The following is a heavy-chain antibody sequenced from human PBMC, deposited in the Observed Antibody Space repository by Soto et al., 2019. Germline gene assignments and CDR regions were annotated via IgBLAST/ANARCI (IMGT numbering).Heavy chain of an antibody. Sequence: QGQLVESGGGVVHPGRSLRLSCAASGFIFSDFGMHWVRQAPGKGLEWVAIISNDGSEQDYADSVKGRFTISRDNSKKTLNLQMHSLRPEDTALYYCAKDLSDSKYDHGMDVWGQGTTVTVSS. J-gene: IGHJ6*02. CDR1: GFIFSDFG. CDR3: AKDLSDSKYDHGMDV. D-gene: IGHD4-4*01. CDR2: ISNDGSEQ. V-gene: IGHV3-30*18.